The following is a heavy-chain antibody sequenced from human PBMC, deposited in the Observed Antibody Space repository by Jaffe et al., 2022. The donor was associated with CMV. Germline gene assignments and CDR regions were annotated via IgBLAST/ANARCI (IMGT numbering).Heavy chain of an antibody. V-gene: IGHV1-8*01. CDR2: MNPNSGNT. D-gene: IGHD4-17*01. J-gene: IGHJ4*02. Sequence: QVQLVQSGAEVKKPGASVKVSCKASGYTFTSYDINWVRQATGQGLEWMGWMNPNSGNTGYAQKFQGRVTMTRNTSISTAYMELSSLRSEDTAVYYCARSLHESDGDYFDYWGQGTLVTVSS. CDR1: GYTFTSYD. CDR3: ARSLHESDGDYFDY.